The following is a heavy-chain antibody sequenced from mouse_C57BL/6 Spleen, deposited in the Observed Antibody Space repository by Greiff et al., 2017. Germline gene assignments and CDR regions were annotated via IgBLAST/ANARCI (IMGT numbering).Heavy chain of an antibody. V-gene: IGHV1-67*01. CDR2: ISTYYGDA. CDR1: GYTFTDYA. CDR3: ARWDDYDEILAY. Sequence: QVQLQQSGPELVRPGVSVKISCKGSGYTFTDYAMHWVKQSHAKSLEWIGVISTYYGDASYNQKFKDKATRTVDKSSSTAYMELARLTSEDSAVYYCARWDDYDEILAYWGQGTLVTVSA. D-gene: IGHD2-4*01. J-gene: IGHJ3*01.